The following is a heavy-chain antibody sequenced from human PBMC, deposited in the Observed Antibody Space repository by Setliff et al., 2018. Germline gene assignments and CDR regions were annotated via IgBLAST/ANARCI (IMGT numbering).Heavy chain of an antibody. V-gene: IGHV4-59*08. CDR3: ASFPHHDYGDYGAYYYYYYMDV. CDR2: IFYSGST. J-gene: IGHJ6*03. D-gene: IGHD4-17*01. Sequence: PSETLSLTCTVSGASVRSHYWSWIRQPPGKGLEWIGFIFYSGSTNYNPSLKSRVTISVDTSKNQFSLKLSSVTAADTAVYYCASFPHHDYGDYGAYYYYYYMDVWGKGTTVTVSS. CDR1: GASVRSHY.